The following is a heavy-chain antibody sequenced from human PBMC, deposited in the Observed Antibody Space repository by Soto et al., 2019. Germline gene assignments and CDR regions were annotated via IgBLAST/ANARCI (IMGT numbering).Heavy chain of an antibody. Sequence: GGSLRLSCAASGFTFSSCAMSWVRQAPGKGLEWVSAISFSDTSTYYAGSVKGRFTISRDNSKNTLHLQMNSLRAEDTAVYYCAKGLRWELPFDHWGQGTLVTVSS. CDR3: AKGLRWELPFDH. CDR1: GFTFSSCA. J-gene: IGHJ4*02. V-gene: IGHV3-23*01. CDR2: ISFSDTST. D-gene: IGHD4-17*01.